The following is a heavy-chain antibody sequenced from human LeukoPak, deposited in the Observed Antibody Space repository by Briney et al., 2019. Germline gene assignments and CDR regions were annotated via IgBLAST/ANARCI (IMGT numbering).Heavy chain of an antibody. CDR2: IYYSGST. J-gene: IGHJ5*02. V-gene: IGHV4-39*01. CDR1: GGSISSSSYY. Sequence: SETLSLTCTVSGGSISSSSYYWGWIRQPPGKGLEWIGSIYYSGSTYYNPSLKSRVTISVDTSKNQFSLKLSSVTAADTAVYYCVTTVTYNWFDPWGQGTLVTVSS. CDR3: VTTVTYNWFDP. D-gene: IGHD4-17*01.